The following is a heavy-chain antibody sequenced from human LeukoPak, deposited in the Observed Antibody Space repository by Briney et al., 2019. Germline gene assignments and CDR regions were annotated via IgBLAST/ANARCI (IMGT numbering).Heavy chain of an antibody. J-gene: IGHJ4*02. CDR1: GFTFSSYT. CDR2: ISYDVTNT. CDR3: ARIRFYSDSSGPLDC. D-gene: IGHD3-22*01. Sequence: GGSLRLSCAASGFTFSSYTLNWVRQAPGRGLEWVAVISYDVTNTYYGDSVKGRFTISRDNSKNTLYLQMNSLRDEDTAVYYCARIRFYSDSSGPLDCWGQGTLVTVSS. V-gene: IGHV3-30*01.